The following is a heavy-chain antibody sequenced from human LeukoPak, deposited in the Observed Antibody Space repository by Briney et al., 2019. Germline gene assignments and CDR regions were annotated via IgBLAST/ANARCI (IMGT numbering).Heavy chain of an antibody. Sequence: GGGLRLSRALAGISLINYVMSWVRQAPPRGREGAAGISVRGFGTNHEEPVKGQFTISRDNPRHTLYLQMNSLRAEGTAVYFCAKRGVVIRVTLVGFHKEPYSFDSWGQGALVTVSS. CDR1: GISLINYV. CDR2: ISVRGFGT. V-gene: IGHV3-23*01. CDR3: AKRGVVIRVTLVGFHKEPYSFDS. J-gene: IGHJ4*02. D-gene: IGHD3-10*01.